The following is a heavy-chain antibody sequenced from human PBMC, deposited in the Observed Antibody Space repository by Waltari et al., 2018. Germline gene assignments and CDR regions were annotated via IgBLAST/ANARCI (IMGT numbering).Heavy chain of an antibody. D-gene: IGHD7-27*01. Sequence: QVQLVQSGVEVKKPGASVRVSCKASGYTFTVYYLHWIRQAPGQGPWWMGWINPNKCAKHYAQKFQGRVTMTRDTSINTAYLEVTSDDTAVYFCARDRWGESHGYGYWGRGTLVTVSS. CDR2: INPNKCAK. CDR1: GYTFTVYY. J-gene: IGHJ4*02. CDR3: ARDRWGESHGYGY. V-gene: IGHV1-2*02.